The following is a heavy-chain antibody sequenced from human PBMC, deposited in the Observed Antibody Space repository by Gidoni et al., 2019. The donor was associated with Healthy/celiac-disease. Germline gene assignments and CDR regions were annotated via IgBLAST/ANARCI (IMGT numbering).Heavy chain of an antibody. CDR1: GGSISSYY. CDR2: IYYSGST. Sequence: QVQLQESGPGLVKPSETLPLTCTVSGGSISSYYWSWIRQPPGKGLEWIGYIYYSGSTNYNPSLKSRVTISVDTPKNQFSLKLSSVTAADTAVYYCARGTYYYDKSGMDVWGQGTTVTVSS. D-gene: IGHD3-22*01. V-gene: IGHV4-59*01. CDR3: ARGTYYYDKSGMDV. J-gene: IGHJ6*02.